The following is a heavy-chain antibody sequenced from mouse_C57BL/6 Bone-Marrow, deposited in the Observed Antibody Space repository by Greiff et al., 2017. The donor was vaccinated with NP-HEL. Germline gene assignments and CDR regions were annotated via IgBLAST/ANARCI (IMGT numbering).Heavy chain of an antibody. CDR2: INPNNGGT. CDR1: GYTFTDYY. CDR3: ARMITTEVWWYFDV. V-gene: IGHV1-26*01. Sequence: EVQLQQSGPELVKPGASVKISCKASGYTFTDYYMNWVKQSHGKSLEWIGDINPNNGGTSYNQKFRGKATLTVDKSSSTAYMELRSLTSEDSAVYYCARMITTEVWWYFDVWGTGTTVTVSS. D-gene: IGHD2-4*01. J-gene: IGHJ1*03.